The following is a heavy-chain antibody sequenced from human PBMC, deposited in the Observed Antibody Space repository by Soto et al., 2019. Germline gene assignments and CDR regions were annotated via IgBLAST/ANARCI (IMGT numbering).Heavy chain of an antibody. V-gene: IGHV5-51*01. J-gene: IGHJ4*02. D-gene: IGHD3-3*01. CDR2: IYPGDSDT. CDR1: GYSFTSYW. CDR3: ARLSSSYSWSGYGTFDY. Sequence: ESLKISCKGSGYSFTSYWIGWVRQMPGKGLEWMGIIYPGDSDTRYSPSFQGQVTISADKSISTAYLQWSSLKASDTAIYYCARLSSSYSWSGYGTFDYWGQGTLVTVSS.